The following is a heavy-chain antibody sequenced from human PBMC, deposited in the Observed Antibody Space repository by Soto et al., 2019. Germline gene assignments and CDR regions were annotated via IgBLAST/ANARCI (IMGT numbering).Heavy chain of an antibody. D-gene: IGHD3-10*01. J-gene: IGHJ3*01. CDR2: ITSSGSGT. CDR3: AKRFFGSGSPPGAFDV. V-gene: IGHV3-23*05. Sequence: EVQLLESGGGLVQPGGSLRLSCAASGFTFSNYAMSWVRQAPGKGPEWVSFITSSGSGTYYADSVKGRFTISRDNSKNTLYVQMNNLRAEDTAIYYCAKRFFGSGSPPGAFDVWGQGTMVTVSS. CDR1: GFTFSNYA.